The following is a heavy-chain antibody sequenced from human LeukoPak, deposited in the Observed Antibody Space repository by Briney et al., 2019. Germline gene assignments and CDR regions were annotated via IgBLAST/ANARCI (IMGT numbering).Heavy chain of an antibody. CDR1: GGSFSGYY. Sequence: PSETLSLTCAVYGGSFSGYYWSWIRQPPGNGLEWIGEINHSGSTNYNPSLKSRVTISVDTSKNQFSLKLSSVTAADTAVYYCARHGVGLVAATYYGMDVWGQGTTVTVSS. D-gene: IGHD2-15*01. V-gene: IGHV4-34*01. J-gene: IGHJ6*02. CDR2: INHSGST. CDR3: ARHGVGLVAATYYGMDV.